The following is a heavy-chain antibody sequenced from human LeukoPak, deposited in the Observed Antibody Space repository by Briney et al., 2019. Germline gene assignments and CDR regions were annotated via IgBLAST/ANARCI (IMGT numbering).Heavy chain of an antibody. Sequence: PSETLSLTCTVSGGSISSYYWSWIRQPPGKGLEWIGYIYHSGSTNYNPSLKSRVTISVDTSKNQFSLKLSSVTAADTAVYYCARGNSSSWYVPPDYWGQGTLVTVSS. D-gene: IGHD6-13*01. CDR2: IYHSGST. J-gene: IGHJ4*02. CDR3: ARGNSSSWYVPPDY. CDR1: GGSISSYY. V-gene: IGHV4-59*12.